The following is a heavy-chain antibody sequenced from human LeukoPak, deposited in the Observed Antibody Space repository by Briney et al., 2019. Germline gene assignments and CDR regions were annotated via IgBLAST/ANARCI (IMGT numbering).Heavy chain of an antibody. D-gene: IGHD3-10*01. J-gene: IGHJ3*02. V-gene: IGHV3-11*01. Sequence: GGSLRLSCAASGFTFSDYYVSWIRQAPGKGLEWVSYISSSGSTIYYADSVKGRFTISRDNAKNSLYPQMNSLRAEDTAVYYCARDWLIGSDDAFDIWGQGTMVTVSS. CDR1: GFTFSDYY. CDR2: ISSSGSTI. CDR3: ARDWLIGSDDAFDI.